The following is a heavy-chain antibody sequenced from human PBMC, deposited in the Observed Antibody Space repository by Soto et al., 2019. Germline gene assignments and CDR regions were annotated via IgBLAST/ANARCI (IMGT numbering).Heavy chain of an antibody. D-gene: IGHD1-26*01. J-gene: IGHJ6*02. CDR3: ARGPSGSYDTHYYYYGMDV. CDR2: TYYRSKWYN. CDR1: GDSVSSNSAA. V-gene: IGHV6-1*01. Sequence: PSQTLSLTCAISGDSVSSNSAAWNWISQSPSRGLEWLGRTYYRSKWYNDYAVSVKSRITINPDTSKNQFSLQLNSVTPEDTAVYYCARGPSGSYDTHYYYYGMDVWGQGTTVTVSS.